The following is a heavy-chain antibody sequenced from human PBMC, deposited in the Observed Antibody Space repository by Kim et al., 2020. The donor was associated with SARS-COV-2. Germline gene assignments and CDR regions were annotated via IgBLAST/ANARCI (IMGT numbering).Heavy chain of an antibody. D-gene: IGHD5-18*01. CDR3: ARGDTAMVRPTEFDY. CDR2: ISYDGSNK. J-gene: IGHJ4*02. V-gene: IGHV3-30-3*01. Sequence: GGSLRLSCAASGFTFSSYAMHWVRQAPGKGLEWVAVISYDGSNKYYADSVKGRFTISRDNSKNTLYLQMNSLRAEDTAVYYCARGDTAMVRPTEFDYWGQGTLVTVSS. CDR1: GFTFSSYA.